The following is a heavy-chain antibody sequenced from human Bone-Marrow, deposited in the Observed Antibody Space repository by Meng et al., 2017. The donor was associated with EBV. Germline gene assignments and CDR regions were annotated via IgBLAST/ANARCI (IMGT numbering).Heavy chain of an antibody. CDR1: GASVSGGTYT. V-gene: IGHV4-61*01. J-gene: IGHJ4*02. Sequence: QVQLQESGPGLVKPSETLSLTCTVSGASVSGGTYTWSWIRQPPGKELEWIGYIYDGGTTIYNPSLKSRVTILVDASKNQFSLKLRSVTAADTAVYYCAKSRLSKPGVVDNWGQGTLVTVSS. CDR3: AKSRLSKPGVVDN. D-gene: IGHD3-3*01. CDR2: IYDGGTT.